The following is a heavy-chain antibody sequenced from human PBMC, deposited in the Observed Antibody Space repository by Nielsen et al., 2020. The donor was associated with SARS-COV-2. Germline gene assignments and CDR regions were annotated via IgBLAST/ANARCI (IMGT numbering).Heavy chain of an antibody. CDR3: ARESSIAVAGRFFRTYYFDY. J-gene: IGHJ4*02. CDR2: INPSGGST. V-gene: IGHV1-46*01. Sequence: WVRQAPGQGLEWMGIINPSGGSTGYAQKFQGRVTMTRDTSTSTVYMELSSLRSEDTAVYYCARESSIAVAGRFFRTYYFDYWGQGTLVTVSS. D-gene: IGHD6-19*01.